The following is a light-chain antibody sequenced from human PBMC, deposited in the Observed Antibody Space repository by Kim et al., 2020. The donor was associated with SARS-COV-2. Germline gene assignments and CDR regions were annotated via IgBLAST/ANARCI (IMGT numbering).Light chain of an antibody. J-gene: IGLJ2*01. CDR3: QVWDSSSDHVV. Sequence: YELTQPPSVSVAPGKTAKITCGGNNIGTKSVHWYQQKPGQAPVLVIYHDTDRPSGIPDRFSGSNSGNTATLTITRVEAGDEADYYCQVWDSSSDHVVFGGGTQLTVL. CDR1: NIGTKS. V-gene: IGLV3-21*04. CDR2: HDT.